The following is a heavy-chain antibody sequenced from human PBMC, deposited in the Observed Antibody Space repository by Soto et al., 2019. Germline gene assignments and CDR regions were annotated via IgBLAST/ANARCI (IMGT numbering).Heavy chain of an antibody. Sequence: PSETLSLTCTVSGGSISSSSYYWGWIRQPPGKGLEWIGSIYYSGSTYYNPSLKSRVTISVDTSKNQFSLKLSSVTAADTAVYYCARQARWGSYRFDYWGQGTLVTAPQ. CDR1: GGSISSSSYY. V-gene: IGHV4-39*01. CDR3: ARQARWGSYRFDY. D-gene: IGHD3-16*02. J-gene: IGHJ4*02. CDR2: IYYSGST.